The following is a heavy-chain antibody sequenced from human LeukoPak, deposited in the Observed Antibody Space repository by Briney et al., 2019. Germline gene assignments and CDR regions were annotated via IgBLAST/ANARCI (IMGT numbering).Heavy chain of an antibody. V-gene: IGHV3-20*04. Sequence: GGSLRLSCAASGFTFDDYGMSWVRQAPGKGLEWVSGINWNGGNPRYADSVKGRFTISRDNARNSLYLQMNSLRAEDTAVYYCAKGYLYCSGGNCFFEYWGQGTLVTVSS. J-gene: IGHJ4*02. CDR3: AKGYLYCSGGNCFFEY. CDR2: INWNGGNP. D-gene: IGHD2-15*01. CDR1: GFTFDDYG.